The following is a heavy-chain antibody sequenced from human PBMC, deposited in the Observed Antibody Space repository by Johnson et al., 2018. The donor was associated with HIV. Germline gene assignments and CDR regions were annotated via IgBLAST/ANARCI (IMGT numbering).Heavy chain of an antibody. J-gene: IGHJ3*02. CDR3: ARGAYSSSWHASDASDI. CDR2: INWNGEST. Sequence: EVQLVESGGGVVQPGGSLRLSCAASGFTFSSYGMHWVRQGPGKGPEWVSGINWNGESTGYAESVKGRFTISRDNAKNSLYLQMNSLRAEDTALYYCARGAYSSSWHASDASDIWGQGTMVTVSS. D-gene: IGHD6-13*01. CDR1: GFTFSSYG. V-gene: IGHV3-20*04.